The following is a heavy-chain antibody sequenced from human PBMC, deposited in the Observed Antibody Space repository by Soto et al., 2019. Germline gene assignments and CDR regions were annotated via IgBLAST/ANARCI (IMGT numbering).Heavy chain of an antibody. Sequence: ASVKVSCKVSGYTLTELSMHWVRQSPGKGLEWMGGFDPEDGGTIYAQKFQGRVTMTEDTSTDTAYMELSSLRSEDTAVYYCATVGVVVAAWDYYGMDVWGQGTTVTVSS. D-gene: IGHD2-15*01. V-gene: IGHV1-24*01. CDR2: FDPEDGGT. J-gene: IGHJ6*02. CDR3: ATVGVVVAAWDYYGMDV. CDR1: GYTLTELS.